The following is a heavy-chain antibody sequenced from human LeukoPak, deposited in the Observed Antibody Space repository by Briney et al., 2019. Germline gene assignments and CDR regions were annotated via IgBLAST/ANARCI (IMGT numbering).Heavy chain of an antibody. Sequence: GSLRVSCAGSGFTFTSYAMSWVRQAPGKGLGWVSGSSGRGGTTYYVESVKGRFTISRDNSKNTLYLQMSSLRVEDTAVYYCAKGSENYGAGAFDMWGQGTMVTVSS. CDR1: GFTFTSYA. CDR2: SSGRGGTT. CDR3: AKGSENYGAGAFDM. D-gene: IGHD4-17*01. J-gene: IGHJ3*02. V-gene: IGHV3-23*01.